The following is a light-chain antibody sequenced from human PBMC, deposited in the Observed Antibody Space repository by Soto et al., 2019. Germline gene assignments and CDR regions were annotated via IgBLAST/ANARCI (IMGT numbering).Light chain of an antibody. CDR3: QQYNSYSQT. CDR1: QSISSW. Sequence: DIPMTQSPSTLSASVGDRVTITCRASQSISSWLAWYQQKPGKAPKLLIYDASSLESGVPSRFSGSGSGTEFTLTISSLQPDEFATYYCQQYNSYSQTFGQGTKVEIK. V-gene: IGKV1-5*01. CDR2: DAS. J-gene: IGKJ1*01.